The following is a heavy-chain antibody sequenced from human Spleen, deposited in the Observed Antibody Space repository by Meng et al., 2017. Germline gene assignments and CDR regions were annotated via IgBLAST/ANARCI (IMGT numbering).Heavy chain of an antibody. CDR1: GDSVSSNNVA. V-gene: IGHV6-1*01. J-gene: IGHJ3*02. D-gene: IGHD3-16*01. CDR3: ARELPTLKLPTLRGENVYAFDI. Sequence: SETLSLTCAISGDSVSSNNVAWNWIRQSPSRGLEWLGRTYYGSKWNNDYAVSVKSRIIINPDTSKNQFSLQLNSVTPEDTAVYYCARELPTLKLPTLRGENVYAFDIWGQGTMVTVSS. CDR2: TYYGSKWNN.